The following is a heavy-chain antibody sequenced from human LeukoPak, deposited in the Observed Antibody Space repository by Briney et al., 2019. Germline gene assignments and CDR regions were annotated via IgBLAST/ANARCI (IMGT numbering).Heavy chain of an antibody. J-gene: IGHJ4*02. CDR2: ISSAGTT. D-gene: IGHD6-13*01. CDR1: GFTVSSSY. CDR3: ARDLEAANTYYFDY. Sequence: GGSLRLSCAASGFTVSSSYMSWVRHAPGKGLEWVSIISSAGTTYYADSVKGIFTISRDNSKNTVYLQVNSLRDEDTAVYYCARDLEAANTYYFDYWGQGTMVTVSS. V-gene: IGHV3-66*01.